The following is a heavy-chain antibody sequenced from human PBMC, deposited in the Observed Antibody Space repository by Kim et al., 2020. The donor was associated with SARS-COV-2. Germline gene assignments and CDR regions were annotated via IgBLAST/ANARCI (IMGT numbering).Heavy chain of an antibody. J-gene: IGHJ4*02. CDR3: ASQAGLYGSGSYYLED. V-gene: IGHV4-39*01. CDR2: IYYSGST. CDR1: GGSISSSSYY. Sequence: SETLSLTCTVSGGSISSSSYYWGWIRQPPGKGLEWIGSIYYSGSTYYNPSLKSRVTISVDTSKNQFSLKLSSVTAADTAVYYCASQAGLYGSGSYYLEDWGQGTLVNVSS. D-gene: IGHD3-10*01.